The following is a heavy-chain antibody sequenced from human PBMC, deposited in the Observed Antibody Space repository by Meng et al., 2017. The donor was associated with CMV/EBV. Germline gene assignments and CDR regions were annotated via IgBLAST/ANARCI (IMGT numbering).Heavy chain of an antibody. D-gene: IGHD5-18*01. CDR2: ISGSSTYT. J-gene: IGHJ4*02. Sequence: GESLKISCAASGFDFSNHIMNWVRQAPGKGLEWVSSISGSSTYTHYADSVKGRFTISRDNAKNSLYLQMNSLRAEDTAVYYRARARMLKGIQLWVDPEYYFDYWGQGTLVTVSS. CDR3: ARARMLKGIQLWVDPEYYFDY. V-gene: IGHV3-21*01. CDR1: GFDFSNHI.